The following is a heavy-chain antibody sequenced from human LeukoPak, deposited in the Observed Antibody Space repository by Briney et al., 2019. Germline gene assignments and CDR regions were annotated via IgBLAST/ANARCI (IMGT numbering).Heavy chain of an antibody. CDR1: GFTFSSYA. Sequence: QTGGSLRLSCAASGFTFSSYAMSWVRQPPGKGLEWVPAISGSGGSTYYADSVKGRFTISRDNSKNTLYLQMNSLRAEDTAVYYCAKNMYREYQRAFDIWGQGTMVTVSS. CDR3: AKNMYREYQRAFDI. D-gene: IGHD2-2*01. CDR2: ISGSGGST. V-gene: IGHV3-23*01. J-gene: IGHJ3*02.